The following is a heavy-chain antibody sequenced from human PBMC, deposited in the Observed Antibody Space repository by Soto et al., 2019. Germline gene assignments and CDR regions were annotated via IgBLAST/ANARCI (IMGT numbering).Heavy chain of an antibody. CDR3: ARGEQYSGRIFDY. Sequence: WETLSLTFVVSGDSVSSNSAAWKWIRQSPSRGLEWLGRTYYRSKWYSDYAASVESRITVNPDTSKNHFSLQLNSVTPEDTAVYYCARGEQYSGRIFDYWGQGTLVTVSS. D-gene: IGHD1-26*01. CDR1: GDSVSSNSAA. V-gene: IGHV6-1*01. J-gene: IGHJ4*02. CDR2: TYYRSKWYS.